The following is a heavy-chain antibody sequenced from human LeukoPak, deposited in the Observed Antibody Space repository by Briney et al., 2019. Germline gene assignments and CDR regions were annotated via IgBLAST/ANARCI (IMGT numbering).Heavy chain of an antibody. CDR2: ISSSSSYI. V-gene: IGHV3-21*01. D-gene: IGHD1-26*01. CDR1: GFTFSSYS. J-gene: IGHJ4*02. Sequence: PGGSLRLSCAASGFTFSSYSMNWVRQAPGKGLEWVSSISSSSSYIYYADSVKGRFTISRDNAKNSLYLQMNSLRAEDTAVYYCARAQPSGSYYRSMVGLFDYFDYWGQGTLVTVSS. CDR3: ARAQPSGSYYRSMVGLFDYFDY.